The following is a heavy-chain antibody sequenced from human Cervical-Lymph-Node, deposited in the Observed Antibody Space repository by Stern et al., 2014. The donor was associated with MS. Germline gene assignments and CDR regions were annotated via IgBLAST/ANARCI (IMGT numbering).Heavy chain of an antibody. J-gene: IGHJ5*02. V-gene: IGHV1-69*01. CDR1: GGTFSKFP. Sequence: VQLVESGAEVTKPGSSVKVSCKASGGTFSKFPSSWVRQAPGQGLEWMGWIFPVFGTPTYAQEFRGRVTSTADVSTSTVYMVLSSLRSDDTAVYYCALSSETSDRWYSLGYDLWGQGTLVTVSS. D-gene: IGHD6-13*01. CDR2: IFPVFGTP. CDR3: ALSSETSDRWYSLGYDL.